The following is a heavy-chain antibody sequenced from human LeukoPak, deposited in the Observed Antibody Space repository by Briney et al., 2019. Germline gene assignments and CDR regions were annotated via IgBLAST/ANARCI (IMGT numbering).Heavy chain of an antibody. J-gene: IGHJ4*02. CDR1: GYTFTSYG. CDR3: ARGPHSYDFWIWRIDY. V-gene: IGHV1-18*01. D-gene: IGHD3-3*01. CDR2: ISAYNGNT. Sequence: GASVKVSCKASGYTFTSYGISWVRQAPGQGLEWMGWISAYNGNTNYAQKLQGRVTMTTDTSTSTAYMEQRSLRSDDTAVYYCARGPHSYDFWIWRIDYWGQGTLVTVSS.